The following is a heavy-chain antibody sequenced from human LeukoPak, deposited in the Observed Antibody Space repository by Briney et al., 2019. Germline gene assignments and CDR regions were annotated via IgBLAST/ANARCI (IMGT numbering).Heavy chain of an antibody. CDR2: ISSSSSYI. CDR3: AREGAIEGIMITFGGVDDSGFDY. V-gene: IGHV3-21*01. Sequence: PGGSLRLSCAASGFTFSSYSMNWVRQAPGKGLEWVSSISSSSSYIYYADSVKGRFTISRDNAKNSLYLQMNSLRAEDTAVYYCAREGAIEGIMITFGGVDDSGFDYWGQGTLVTVSS. CDR1: GFTFSSYS. D-gene: IGHD3-16*01. J-gene: IGHJ4*02.